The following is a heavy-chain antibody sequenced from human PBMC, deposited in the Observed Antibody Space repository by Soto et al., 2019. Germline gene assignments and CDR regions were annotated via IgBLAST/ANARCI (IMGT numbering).Heavy chain of an antibody. V-gene: IGHV4-39*01. CDR1: GGSISSSSYY. CDR3: SWPLQDYYDGMYF. J-gene: IGHJ6*02. Sequence: PSETLSLTCTVSGGSISSSSYYWGWIRQPPGKGLEWIGSIYYSGSTYYNPSLKSRVTISVDTSKNQFSLKLSSVTAADTAVYYCSWPLQDYYDGMYFWGQRTTVPVS. D-gene: IGHD4-4*01. CDR2: IYYSGST.